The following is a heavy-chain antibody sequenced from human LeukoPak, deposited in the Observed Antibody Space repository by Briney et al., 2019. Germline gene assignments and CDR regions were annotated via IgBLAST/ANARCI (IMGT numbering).Heavy chain of an antibody. CDR3: ASGGSYSGRYYFDY. V-gene: IGHV4-59*01. J-gene: IGHJ4*02. Sequence: SETLSLTCTVSGGSISSYYWSWIRQPPGKGLEWIGYIYYSGSTNYNPSLKSRVTISVDTSKNQFSLKLSSVTAADTVVYYCASGGSYSGRYYFDYWGQGTLVTVSS. D-gene: IGHD1-26*01. CDR1: GGSISSYY. CDR2: IYYSGST.